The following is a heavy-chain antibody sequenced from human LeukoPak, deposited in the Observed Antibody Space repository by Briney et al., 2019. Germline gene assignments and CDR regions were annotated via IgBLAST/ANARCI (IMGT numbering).Heavy chain of an antibody. Sequence: PGGSLRLSCAASGFTFSSYGMHWVRQAPGKGLEWVAFIRYDGSNKYYADSVKGRFTISRDNSKNTLYLQMNSLRAEDTAVYYCAKDPAMVHNKGFDYWGQGTLVTVSS. CDR3: AKDPAMVHNKGFDY. D-gene: IGHD5-18*01. J-gene: IGHJ4*02. V-gene: IGHV3-30*02. CDR2: IRYDGSNK. CDR1: GFTFSSYG.